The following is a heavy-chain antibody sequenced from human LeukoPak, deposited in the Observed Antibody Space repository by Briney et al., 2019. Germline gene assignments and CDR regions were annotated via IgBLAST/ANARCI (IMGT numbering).Heavy chain of an antibody. CDR3: AKWGDYDVLTGYYVPDY. J-gene: IGHJ4*02. D-gene: IGHD3-9*01. V-gene: IGHV3-23*01. CDR1: GFTFSNYA. Sequence: GGSLRLSCAASGFTFSNYAMSWVRQAPGKGLEWVSAILGSGGSTYYADSVKGRFTVSRDNSKSTLYLQMNSLRAEDTALYYCAKWGDYDVLTGYYVPDYWGQGTLVTASS. CDR2: ILGSGGST.